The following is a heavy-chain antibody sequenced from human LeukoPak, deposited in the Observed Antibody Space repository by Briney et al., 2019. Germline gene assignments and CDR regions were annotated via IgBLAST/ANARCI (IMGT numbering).Heavy chain of an antibody. V-gene: IGHV1-69*04. J-gene: IGHJ3*02. CDR2: IILIFGIA. Sequence: ASVKVSCKASGGTFSSYAISWVRQAPGQGLEWMGRIILIFGIANYAQKFQGRVTITADKSTSTAYMELSSLRSEDTAVYYCARVAWGYYDSSGYLGAFDIWGQGTMVTVSS. CDR3: ARVAWGYYDSSGYLGAFDI. D-gene: IGHD3-22*01. CDR1: GGTFSSYA.